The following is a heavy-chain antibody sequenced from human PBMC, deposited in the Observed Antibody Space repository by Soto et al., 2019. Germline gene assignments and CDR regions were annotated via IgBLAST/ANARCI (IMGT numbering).Heavy chain of an antibody. J-gene: IGHJ4*02. CDR1: GGSFSGYY. CDR2: INHSGST. Sequence: QVQLQQWGAGLLKPSETLSLTCAVYGGSFSGYYWSWIRQPPGKGLEWIGEINHSGSTNYNPSLKSRVTISVDTSKNQFSLKLSSVTAADTAVYYCARGPRGITGTTCDYWGQGTLVTVSS. V-gene: IGHV4-34*01. CDR3: ARGPRGITGTTCDY. D-gene: IGHD1-7*01.